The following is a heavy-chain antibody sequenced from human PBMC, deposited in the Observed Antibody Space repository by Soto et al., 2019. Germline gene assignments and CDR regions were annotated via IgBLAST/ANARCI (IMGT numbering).Heavy chain of an antibody. J-gene: IGHJ4*02. CDR1: GYTFTSYG. CDR2: ISAYSGNT. CDR3: ARDASGYSYVDFDY. V-gene: IGHV1-18*04. Sequence: ASVKVSCKASGYTFTSYGISWVRQAPGQGLEWMGWISAYSGNTNYAQKLQGRVTMTTDTSTSTAYMELRSLRSDDTAVYYCARDASGYSYVDFDYWGQGALVTVSS. D-gene: IGHD5-18*01.